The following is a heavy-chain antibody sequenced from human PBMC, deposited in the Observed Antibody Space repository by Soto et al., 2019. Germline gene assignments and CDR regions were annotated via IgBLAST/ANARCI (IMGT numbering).Heavy chain of an antibody. CDR3: ASLLPGLSVF. J-gene: IGHJ4*02. V-gene: IGHV1-69*06. CDR1: GGTFSSSA. D-gene: IGHD2-8*01. CDR2: FIPKGTA. Sequence: QVQLVQSGAEVKKPGSSVKVSCKASGGTFSSSAISWVRQAPGQGLEWMGVFIPKGTATYAQKFRGRVSITENKSTSTADMELSSLRAEDTAVYYCASLLPGLSVFWGQGTLVTVCS.